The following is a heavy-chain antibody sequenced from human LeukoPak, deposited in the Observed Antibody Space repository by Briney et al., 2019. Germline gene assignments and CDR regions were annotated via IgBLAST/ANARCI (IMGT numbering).Heavy chain of an antibody. CDR3: ARDRGGYTYSHDY. Sequence: SETLSLTCTVSGGSISSYYWSWIRQPPGKGLEWIGYIYYSGSTNYNPSLKSRVTISMDKSKNQLSLKLNFVTAADTAVYYCARDRGGYTYSHDYWGQGTLVTVSS. CDR1: GGSISSYY. CDR2: IYYSGST. V-gene: IGHV4-59*12. J-gene: IGHJ4*02. D-gene: IGHD5-18*01.